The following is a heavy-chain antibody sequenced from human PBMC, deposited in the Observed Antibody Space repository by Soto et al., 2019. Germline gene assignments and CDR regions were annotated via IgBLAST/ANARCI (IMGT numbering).Heavy chain of an antibody. CDR2: ISYDGSNK. Sequence: QVQLVESGGGVVQPGRSLRLSCAASGFTFSSYAMHWVRQAPGKGLEWVAVISYDGSNKYYADSVKGRFTISRDNSKNTLYLQMNSLRAEDTAEYYCARDPLLGYCSGGSCSRPRWGQGTLVTVSS. V-gene: IGHV3-30-3*01. CDR3: ARDPLLGYCSGGSCSRPR. D-gene: IGHD2-15*01. CDR1: GFTFSSYA. J-gene: IGHJ4*02.